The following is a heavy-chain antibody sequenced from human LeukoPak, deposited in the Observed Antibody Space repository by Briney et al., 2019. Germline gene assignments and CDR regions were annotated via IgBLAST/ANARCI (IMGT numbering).Heavy chain of an antibody. CDR3: ARGLRSIAAYPY. CDR2: INHSGST. CDR1: GGSISSSSYY. J-gene: IGHJ4*02. V-gene: IGHV4-39*07. Sequence: SETLSLTCTVSGGSISSSSYYWGWIRQPPGKGLEWIGEINHSGSTNYNPSLKSRVTISVDTSKNQFSLKLSSVTAADTAVYYCARGLRSIAAYPYWGQGTLVTVSS. D-gene: IGHD6-6*01.